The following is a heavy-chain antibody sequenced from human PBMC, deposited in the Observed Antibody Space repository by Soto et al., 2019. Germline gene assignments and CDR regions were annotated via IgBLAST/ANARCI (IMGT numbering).Heavy chain of an antibody. CDR3: AALWFGELAFNY. V-gene: IGHV4-38-2*02. CDR2: VYHNGIM. D-gene: IGHD3-10*01. CDR1: GYSIRSGYY. J-gene: IGHJ4*01. Sequence: PSETLSLTCSVSGYSIRSGYYWGWVRQAPGKGLEWLGSVYHNGIMFHNPSFQSRVTISVDTSKNQFSLNLRSVTAADTAVCYCAALWFGELAFNYWGHGILVTVSS.